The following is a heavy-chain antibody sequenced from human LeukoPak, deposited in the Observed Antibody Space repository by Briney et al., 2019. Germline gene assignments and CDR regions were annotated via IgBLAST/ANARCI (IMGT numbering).Heavy chain of an antibody. V-gene: IGHV3-30*02. CDR2: IRYDGSNK. CDR1: GFTFSSYG. J-gene: IGHJ3*02. Sequence: GGSLRLSCAASGFTFSSYGMHWVRQAPGKGLEWVAFIRYDGSNKYYADSVKGRFTISRDNSKNTLYLQMNSLRDEDTAVYYCARDPTTDGKKRRGAFDIWGQGTLVTVSS. D-gene: IGHD4-17*01. CDR3: ARDPTTDGKKRRGAFDI.